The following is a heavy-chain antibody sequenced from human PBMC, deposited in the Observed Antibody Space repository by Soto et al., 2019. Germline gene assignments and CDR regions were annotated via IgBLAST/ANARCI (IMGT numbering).Heavy chain of an antibody. CDR3: ARDGDSSGWYMIDY. CDR2: INGDGISI. CDR1: GFTFSSYW. Sequence: TGGSLRLSCAASGFTFSSYWMHWVRQAPGKGLVWVSRINGDGISIIYADSVKGRFTISRDNVKNTLYLQMNSLRAEDRAMYYCARDGDSSGWYMIDYWGQGTLVTVSS. D-gene: IGHD6-19*01. J-gene: IGHJ4*02. V-gene: IGHV3-74*01.